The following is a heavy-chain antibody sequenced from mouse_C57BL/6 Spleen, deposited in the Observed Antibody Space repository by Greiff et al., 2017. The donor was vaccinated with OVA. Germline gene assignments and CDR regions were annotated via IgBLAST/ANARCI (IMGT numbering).Heavy chain of an antibody. CDR2: INPYNGTT. CDR3: QHDDYYVLGY. D-gene: IGHD2-3*01. Sequence: VQLQQSGPELVKPGASVQIPCKASGYSFTDYNMNWVKQSNGKSLEWIGVINPYNGTTSYNQQFKGQATLTVDQSSSTAYMQLSSLTSEDTAVYYCQHDDYYVLGYWVKGTLVTVSA. V-gene: IGHV1-39*01. CDR1: GYSFTDYN. J-gene: IGHJ3*01.